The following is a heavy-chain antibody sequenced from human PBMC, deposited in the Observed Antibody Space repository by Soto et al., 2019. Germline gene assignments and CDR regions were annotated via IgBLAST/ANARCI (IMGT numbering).Heavy chain of an antibody. V-gene: IGHV3-53*02. CDR3: ASGATRDNMMESP. CDR2: IYSVGTT. CDR1: GFTVSSYY. J-gene: IGHJ5*02. D-gene: IGHD3-16*01. Sequence: EVQLVETGGGLIQPGGSLRLSCAASGFTVSSYYMSWVRQAPGKGPEWVSVIYSVGTTYYADSVKGRFTISRDNSKNTLYLQMNNLRAEDTAVYYCASGATRDNMMESPWGQGTLVTVSS.